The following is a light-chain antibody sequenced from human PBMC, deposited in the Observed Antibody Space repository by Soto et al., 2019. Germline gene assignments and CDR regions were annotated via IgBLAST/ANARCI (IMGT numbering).Light chain of an antibody. Sequence: QSVLTQPASVSGSPGQSITISCTGTSSDVGFYNYVSWYQHHPGKVPKVMIYDVSDRPSGVSNRFSGSKSGNTASLTISGLQAEDEADYYCISYTSSSTYVFGTGTKVTVL. V-gene: IGLV2-14*03. CDR2: DVS. J-gene: IGLJ1*01. CDR3: ISYTSSSTYV. CDR1: SSDVGFYNY.